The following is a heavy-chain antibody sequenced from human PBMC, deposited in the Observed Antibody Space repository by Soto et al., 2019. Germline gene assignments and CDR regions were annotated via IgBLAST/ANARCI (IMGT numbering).Heavy chain of an antibody. CDR3: AREKLTGGKGGFDI. Sequence: PGGSLRLSCAASGFTFSSYDMHWVRQATGKGLEWVSAIGTAGDTYYPGSVKGRFTISRENAKNSLYLQMNSLRAGDTAVYYCAREKLTGGKGGFDIWGQGTMVTVSS. CDR1: GFTFSSYD. CDR2: IGTAGDT. J-gene: IGHJ3*02. V-gene: IGHV3-13*01. D-gene: IGHD7-27*01.